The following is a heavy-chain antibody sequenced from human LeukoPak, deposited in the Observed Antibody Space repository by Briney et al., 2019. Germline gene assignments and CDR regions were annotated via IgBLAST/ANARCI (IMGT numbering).Heavy chain of an antibody. CDR3: TRQKTYYGSGSSFDY. V-gene: IGHV4-39*01. CDR1: GGSISSSSYY. D-gene: IGHD3-10*01. Sequence: SETLSLTCTVSGGSISSSSYYWGWIRQPPGKGLEWIGNIYYSGSTYYSPSLKSRVTMSVDTSKNEFSLKLSSVTAADTAIYYCTRQKTYYGSGSSFDYWGQGTLVTVSS. J-gene: IGHJ4*02. CDR2: IYYSGST.